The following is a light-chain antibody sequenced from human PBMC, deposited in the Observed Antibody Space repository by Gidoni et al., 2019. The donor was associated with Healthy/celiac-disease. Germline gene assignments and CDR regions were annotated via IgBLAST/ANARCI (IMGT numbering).Light chain of an antibody. V-gene: IGKV3-20*01. Sequence: EIVLTPSPGPLSLSPGERATLSCRASQSVSSSYLAWYQQKPGQAPRLLIYGASSRATGIPDRFSGSGSGTDFTLTISRLEPEDFAVYYCQQYGSLFGGGTKVEIK. J-gene: IGKJ4*01. CDR2: GAS. CDR1: QSVSSSY. CDR3: QQYGSL.